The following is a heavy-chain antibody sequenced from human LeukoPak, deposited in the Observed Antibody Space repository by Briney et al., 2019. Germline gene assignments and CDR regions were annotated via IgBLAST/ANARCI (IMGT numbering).Heavy chain of an antibody. CDR3: ARVSVIEYCSSTSCHIERGWFDP. J-gene: IGHJ5*02. V-gene: IGHV1-69*13. Sequence: SVKVSCKASGGTFSSYAFSWVRQAPGQGLEWMGGIIPIFGTANYAQKFQGRVTITADESTSTAYMELSSLRSEDTAVYYCARVSVIEYCSSTSCHIERGWFDPWGQGTLVTVSS. CDR1: GGTFSSYA. D-gene: IGHD2-2*02. CDR2: IIPIFGTA.